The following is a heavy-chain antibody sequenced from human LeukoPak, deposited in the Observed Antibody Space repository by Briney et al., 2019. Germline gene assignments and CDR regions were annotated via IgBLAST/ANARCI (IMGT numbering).Heavy chain of an antibody. J-gene: IGHJ5*02. V-gene: IGHV3-7*05. CDR2: IKQDGSEK. Sequence: GGSLRLSCAASGFPFSRYWLSWVRQAPGKGLEWVANIKQDGSEKYYVDSVKGGFTISRDNAKNSLYLQMNSLRVEDTAVYYCARGWELDPWGQGTLVTVSS. CDR1: GFPFSRYW. D-gene: IGHD1-26*01. CDR3: ARGWELDP.